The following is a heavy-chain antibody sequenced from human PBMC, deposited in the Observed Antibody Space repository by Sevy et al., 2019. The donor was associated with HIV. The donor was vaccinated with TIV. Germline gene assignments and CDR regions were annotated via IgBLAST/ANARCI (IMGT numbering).Heavy chain of an antibody. D-gene: IGHD6-19*01. V-gene: IGHV4-39*01. Sequence: SETLSLTCTVSGGSISSSTYYWGWIRQPPGKGLEWIASIYYSGSTYYNVSLESRVTISVDMSKNQFSLRLSSVTAADTAVYYCARHAGIAVATLDYWGQRTLVTVSS. CDR3: ARHAGIAVATLDY. CDR2: IYYSGST. CDR1: GGSISSSTYY. J-gene: IGHJ4*02.